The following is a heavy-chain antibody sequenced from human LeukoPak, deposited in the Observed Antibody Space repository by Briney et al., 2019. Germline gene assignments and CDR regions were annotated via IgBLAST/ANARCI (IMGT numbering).Heavy chain of an antibody. J-gene: IGHJ5*02. D-gene: IGHD6-19*01. V-gene: IGHV3-23*01. Sequence: PGGSLRLSCAASGGTTDDYGMSWVRQVPGKRLEWVSAISSGAGTTGYADSVKGRFTISRVNSKSTIYLQMNSLRAEDTAIYYCAKDLEQSYSGWSTSYDAWGQGTLVTVSS. CDR2: ISSGAGTT. CDR3: AKDLEQSYSGWSTSYDA. CDR1: GGTTDDYG.